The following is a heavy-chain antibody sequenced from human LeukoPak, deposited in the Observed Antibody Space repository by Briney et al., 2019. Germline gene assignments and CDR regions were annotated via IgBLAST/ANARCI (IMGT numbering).Heavy chain of an antibody. CDR3: ARESGGRVKFAFDI. Sequence: GGSLRLSCAASGFTVNTNFMSWVRQAPGEGLEWVSTIYTNGGANYADSVKGRFSISRDNSKNTLYLQMNGLSADDTAVYYCARESGGRVKFAFDIWGQGTMVTVSS. D-gene: IGHD1-26*01. CDR2: IYTNGGA. CDR1: GFTVNTNF. J-gene: IGHJ3*02. V-gene: IGHV3-53*01.